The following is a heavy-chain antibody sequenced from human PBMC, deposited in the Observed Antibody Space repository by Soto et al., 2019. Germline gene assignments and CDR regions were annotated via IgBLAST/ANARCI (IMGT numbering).Heavy chain of an antibody. CDR3: ARGRFDFIWGTPAPYLDY. CDR2: IYNSATT. V-gene: IGHV4-59*01. CDR1: GDSISTYY. J-gene: IGHJ4*02. D-gene: IGHD3-16*01. Sequence: SETLSLTCTVSGDSISTYYWTWIRQPPGKGLEWIGYIYNSATTKYNPSLKSRVTISVDTSKNQFSLKLSSVTTADTAVYYCARGRFDFIWGTPAPYLDYWGQGALVTVSS.